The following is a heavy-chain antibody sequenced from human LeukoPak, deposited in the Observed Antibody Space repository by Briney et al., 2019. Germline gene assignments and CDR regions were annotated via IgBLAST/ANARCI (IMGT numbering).Heavy chain of an antibody. CDR3: ARDLVWGNWNYLDY. J-gene: IGHJ4*02. Sequence: GGSLRLSCAASGFTFSSYSMSWDRQAPGKGLEWVSVIYSGGSTYYADSVKGRFTISRDNSKNTLYLQMNSLRAEDTAVYYCARDLVWGNWNYLDYWGQGTLVTVSS. CDR2: IYSGGST. D-gene: IGHD1-20*01. V-gene: IGHV3-66*01. CDR1: GFTFSSYS.